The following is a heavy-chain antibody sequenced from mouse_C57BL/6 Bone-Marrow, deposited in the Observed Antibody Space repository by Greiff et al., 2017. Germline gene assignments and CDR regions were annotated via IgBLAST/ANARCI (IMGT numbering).Heavy chain of an antibody. Sequence: EVQLMESGGDLVKPGGSLKLSCAASGFTFSSYGMSWVRQTPDKRLGWVATISSGGSYTYYPDSVKGRFTISRDNAKNTLYLQMSSLKSEDTAMYDWARFYYWYFDVWGTGTTVTVSS. CDR1: GFTFSSYG. V-gene: IGHV5-6*01. J-gene: IGHJ1*03. CDR2: ISSGGSYT. CDR3: ARFYYWYFDV.